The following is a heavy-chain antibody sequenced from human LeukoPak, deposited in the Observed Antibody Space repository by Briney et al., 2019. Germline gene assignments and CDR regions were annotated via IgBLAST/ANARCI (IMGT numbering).Heavy chain of an antibody. CDR3: ARESIKRWLIGY. D-gene: IGHD6-19*01. J-gene: IGHJ4*02. CDR1: GFTFSSYS. CDR2: ISSSSSYI. V-gene: IGHV3-21*01. Sequence: PGGSLRLSCAASGFTFSSYSMNWVRQAPGKGLEWVSSISSSSSYIYYADSVKGRFTISRDNAKNSLYLQMNSLRAEDTAVYYCARESIKRWLIGYWGQGTLVTVSS.